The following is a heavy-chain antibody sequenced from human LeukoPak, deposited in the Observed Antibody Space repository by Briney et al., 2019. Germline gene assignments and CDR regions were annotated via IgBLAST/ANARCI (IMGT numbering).Heavy chain of an antibody. D-gene: IGHD6-13*01. V-gene: IGHV4-34*01. CDR1: GVSFSGYY. Sequence: SETLSLTCAVYGVSFSGYYWTWIRQPPGKGLEWIGEISHSGDTNYNPSLKSRVTISVDTSKNQFSLKLSSVTAADTAVYYCARHYLHSSSWYGFDLWGRGTLVTVSS. J-gene: IGHJ2*01. CDR2: ISHSGDT. CDR3: ARHYLHSSSWYGFDL.